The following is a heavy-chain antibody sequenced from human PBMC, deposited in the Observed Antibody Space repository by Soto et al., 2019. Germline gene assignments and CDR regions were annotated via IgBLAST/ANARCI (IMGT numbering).Heavy chain of an antibody. CDR3: AKTANGWFSAFDI. Sequence: EVQLLESGGGLVQPGGSLRLSCAASGFTFSSYAMSWVRQAPGKGLEWVSAISGSGGTTYYADSVMGRFTFSRDNSKNTLYLHMNSLRAEYTAVYYCAKTANGWFSAFDIWGQGTMVSVSS. CDR2: ISGSGGTT. CDR1: GFTFSSYA. J-gene: IGHJ3*02. D-gene: IGHD6-19*01. V-gene: IGHV3-23*01.